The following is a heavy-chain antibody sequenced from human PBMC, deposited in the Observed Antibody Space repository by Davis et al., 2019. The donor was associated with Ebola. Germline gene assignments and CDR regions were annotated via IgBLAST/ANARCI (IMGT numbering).Heavy chain of an antibody. D-gene: IGHD4-17*01. V-gene: IGHV1-18*01. CDR1: GYTFSGYA. CDR3: ARDATTVTTIWFDP. J-gene: IGHJ5*02. CDR2: INAYNGHT. Sequence: AASVKVSCKTSGYTFSGYAISWVRQAPGQGLEWIGRINAYNGHTNYAQKFQGRVTVSTDTSTSTAYMELRSLRSDDTALYYCARDATTVTTIWFDPWGQGTLVTVSS.